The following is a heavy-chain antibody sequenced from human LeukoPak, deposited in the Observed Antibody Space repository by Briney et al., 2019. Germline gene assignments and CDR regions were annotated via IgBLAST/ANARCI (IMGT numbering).Heavy chain of an antibody. Sequence: PSQTLSLTCAVSGGSISSGGYSWSWIRQPPGKGLEWIGYIYHSGSTNYNPSLKSRVTISVDTSKNQFSLKLSSVTAADTAVYYCARDRYSRVAFDIWGQGTMVTVSS. CDR2: IYHSGST. J-gene: IGHJ3*02. CDR3: ARDRYSRVAFDI. CDR1: GGSISSGGYS. D-gene: IGHD5-18*01. V-gene: IGHV4-30-2*01.